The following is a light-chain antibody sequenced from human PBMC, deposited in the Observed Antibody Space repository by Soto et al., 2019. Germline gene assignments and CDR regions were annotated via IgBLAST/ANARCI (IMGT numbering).Light chain of an antibody. Sequence: VTIHCLASESMSNCLAWYQQNPGKAPKLLISGASSLQSGVPSRFSGSASGTEFTLTISSLQPGDFGNYYCQQYNSYSPWTFGQGTKVDIK. J-gene: IGKJ1*01. V-gene: IGKV1-5*01. CDR1: ESMSNC. CDR3: QQYNSYSPWT. CDR2: GAS.